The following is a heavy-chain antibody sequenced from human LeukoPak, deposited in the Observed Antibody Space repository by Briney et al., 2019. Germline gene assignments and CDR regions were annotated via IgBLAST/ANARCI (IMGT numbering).Heavy chain of an antibody. J-gene: IGHJ4*02. V-gene: IGHV1-2*02. CDR2: INPNSGGT. CDR3: ARDIIRPIAAAGDY. Sequence: ASVKVSCKASGYTFTGYYMHWVRQAPGQGLEWMGWINPNSGGTNYAQKFQGRVTMTRDTSISTAYMELSRLRSDDTAVYYCARDIIRPIAAAGDYWGQGTLVTVSS. CDR1: GYTFTGYY. D-gene: IGHD6-13*01.